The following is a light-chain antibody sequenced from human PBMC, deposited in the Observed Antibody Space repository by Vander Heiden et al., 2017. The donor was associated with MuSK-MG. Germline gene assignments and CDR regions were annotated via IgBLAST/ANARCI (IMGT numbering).Light chain of an antibody. J-gene: IGKJ2*01. V-gene: IGKV6-21*01. CDR1: QSVGTS. CDR3: QQSSTLPRT. Sequence: EIVLTQSPEFQSVTPKEKVTITCRASQSVGTSLHWYQQKPDQSPKLLIKYAYQSFSGVPSRFSGSGSGTDFTLTINSLEAEDAATYYCQQSSTLPRTFGQGTKLEIK. CDR2: YAY.